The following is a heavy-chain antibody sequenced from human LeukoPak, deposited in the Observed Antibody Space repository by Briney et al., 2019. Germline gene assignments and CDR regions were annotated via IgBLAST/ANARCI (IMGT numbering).Heavy chain of an antibody. CDR2: IKQDGSEK. D-gene: IGHD3-10*01. CDR3: ARVDGWGVHGSRSDDH. Sequence: GGSLRLSCAASGFTFSSYWMSWVRQAPGKGPEWVANIKQDGSEKYYVDSVKGRFTISRDNAKNSLYLQMNSLRGEDTAVYYCARVDGWGVHGSRSDDHWGQGTLVTVSS. J-gene: IGHJ5*02. CDR1: GFTFSSYW. V-gene: IGHV3-7*03.